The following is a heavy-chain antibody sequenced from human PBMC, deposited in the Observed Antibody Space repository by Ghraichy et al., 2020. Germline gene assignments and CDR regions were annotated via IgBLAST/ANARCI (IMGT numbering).Heavy chain of an antibody. Sequence: GGSLRLSCAASGFTFGDYGITWIRQAPGKGLEWLGFIRSKTYGATTEYAASVEVRFTISRDDYYSVAYLQMNNLQTEDTAVYFCSRGKMFRGVKSFYYGMDVWGQGTTVTVS. V-gene: IGHV3-49*03. CDR3: SRGKMFRGVKSFYYGMDV. J-gene: IGHJ6*02. CDR1: GFTFGDYG. D-gene: IGHD3-10*01. CDR2: IRSKTYGATT.